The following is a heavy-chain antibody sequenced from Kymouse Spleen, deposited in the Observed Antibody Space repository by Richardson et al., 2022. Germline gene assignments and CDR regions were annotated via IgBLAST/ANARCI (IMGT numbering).Heavy chain of an antibody. CDR3: AKDIMVQLWLRDAFDI. D-gene: IGHD5-18,IGHD5-18*01. CDR2: ISWNSGSI. CDR1: GFTFDDYA. Sequence: EVQLVESGGGLVQPGRSLRLSCAASGFTFDDYAMHWVRQAPGKGLEWVSGISWNSGSIGYADSVKGRFTISRDNAKNSLYLQMNSLRAEDTALYYCAKDIMVQLWLRDAFDIWGQGTMVTVSS. J-gene: IGHJ3*02. V-gene: IGHV3-9*01.